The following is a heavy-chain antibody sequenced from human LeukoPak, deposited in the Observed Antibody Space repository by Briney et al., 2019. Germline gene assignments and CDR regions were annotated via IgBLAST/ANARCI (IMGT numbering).Heavy chain of an antibody. J-gene: IGHJ4*02. V-gene: IGHV4-59*01. D-gene: IGHD2/OR15-2a*01. Sequence: PSETLSLTCTVSGGSISSYYWSWIRQPPGKGLEWIGYIYYSGSTNYNPSLKSRVTISVDTSKNQFSLKLSSVTAADTAVYYCARDLSPTLGYFDYWGQGTLVTVSS. CDR1: GGSISSYY. CDR2: IYYSGST. CDR3: ARDLSPTLGYFDY.